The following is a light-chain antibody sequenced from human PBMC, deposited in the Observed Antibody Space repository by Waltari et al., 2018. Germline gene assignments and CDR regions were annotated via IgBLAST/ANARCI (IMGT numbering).Light chain of an antibody. V-gene: IGKV4-1*01. CDR1: QSVLYSSNNKNY. Sequence: DIVMTQSPDTLAVSLGERATINCKSHQSVLYSSNNKNYVAWYQQKAGQPPKLLIYWASTRQSGVPDRFSGSGSGTVFTLTISSLQAEDVAVYHCQQYYTNPRTFGQGTKVEIK. CDR3: QQYYTNPRT. CDR2: WAS. J-gene: IGKJ1*01.